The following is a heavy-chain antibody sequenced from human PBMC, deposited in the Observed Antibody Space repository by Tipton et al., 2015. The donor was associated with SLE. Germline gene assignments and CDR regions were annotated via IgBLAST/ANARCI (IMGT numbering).Heavy chain of an antibody. J-gene: IGHJ4*02. Sequence: QLVQSGGGLVKPGGPLRLSCAASGFAFSNTWMTWARQAPGKGLEWVGRIKSKVVGETTDYAAPVKGRFTISRDDSKNTLYLQMNSLKIEDTAVYYCTTASGYGLPYSWGQGTLVTVSS. CDR3: TTASGYGLPYS. CDR1: GFAFSNTW. CDR2: IKSKVVGETT. D-gene: IGHD6-25*01. V-gene: IGHV3-15*01.